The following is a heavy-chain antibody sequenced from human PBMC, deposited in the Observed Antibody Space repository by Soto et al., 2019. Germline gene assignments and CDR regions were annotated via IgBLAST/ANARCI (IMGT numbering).Heavy chain of an antibody. Sequence: GDSVQVSCKASGGTFSSYAISWVRQAPGQGLEWMGGIIPIFGTANYAQKFQGRVTITADESTSTAYMELSSLRSEDTAVYYCARQSSGWPFPKPLDDWGQGTLVTVAS. CDR2: IIPIFGTA. CDR3: ARQSSGWPFPKPLDD. CDR1: GGTFSSYA. J-gene: IGHJ4*02. V-gene: IGHV1-69*13. D-gene: IGHD6-19*01.